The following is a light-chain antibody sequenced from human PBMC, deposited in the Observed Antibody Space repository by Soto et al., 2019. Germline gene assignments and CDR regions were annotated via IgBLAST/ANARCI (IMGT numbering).Light chain of an antibody. CDR3: CSYAGSSTFHV. J-gene: IGLJ1*01. Sequence: QSARTQPASVSGSPGQSITISCTGSSSDVGSYNLVSWYQQHPGKAPKLMIYEGSKRPSGVSNRFSGSKSGNTASLTISGLQAEDEADYYCCSYAGSSTFHVFGTGTKVTVL. CDR1: SSDVGSYNL. V-gene: IGLV2-23*01. CDR2: EGS.